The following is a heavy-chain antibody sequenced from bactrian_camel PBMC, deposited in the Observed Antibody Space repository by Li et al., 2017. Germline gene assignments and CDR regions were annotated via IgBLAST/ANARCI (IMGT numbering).Heavy chain of an antibody. CDR1: GCTYRRLC. CDR2: SDSDGGTS. V-gene: IGHV3S1*01. D-gene: IGHD4*01. CDR3: ARQRDYYRDYVMAY. J-gene: IGHJ4*01. Sequence: VQLVESGGGLVQAGGSLRLSCTASGCTYRRLCLAWFRKEREGVASSDSDGGTSYADSVKGRFTISRDNAGKTLFLQMNGLKSEDTAMYYCARQRDYYRDYVMAYWGQGTQVTVS.